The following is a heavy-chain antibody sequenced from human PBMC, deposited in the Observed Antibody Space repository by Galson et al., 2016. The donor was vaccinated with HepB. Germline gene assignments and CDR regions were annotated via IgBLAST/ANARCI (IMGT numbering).Heavy chain of an antibody. Sequence: CAISGDSVSSNSAGWYWIRQTPSRGLECLGRTYYRSNWHNDYAESVKSRITINPDTSKNQLSLHLNSVTPEDTAVYYCARSYLLGRGFGWWGQGTLVTVSS. CDR2: TYYRSNWHN. D-gene: IGHD7-27*01. CDR1: GDSVSSNSAG. CDR3: ARSYLLGRGFGW. V-gene: IGHV6-1*01. J-gene: IGHJ4*02.